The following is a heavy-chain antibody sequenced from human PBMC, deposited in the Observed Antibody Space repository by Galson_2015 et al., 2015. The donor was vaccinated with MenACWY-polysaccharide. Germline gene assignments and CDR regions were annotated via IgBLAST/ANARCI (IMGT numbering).Heavy chain of an antibody. V-gene: IGHV3-11*01. CDR3: ARGHYGLDV. CDR2: ISKSGDSI. CDR1: EFSLGAWY. J-gene: IGHJ6*02. Sequence: SLRLSCAASEFSLGAWYMSWIRQAPGKGLEWLSYISKSGDSIYYADSVKGRFTISRDSARNSLYLQVNSLEAEDTAIYYCARGHYGLDVWGQGTTVTVSS.